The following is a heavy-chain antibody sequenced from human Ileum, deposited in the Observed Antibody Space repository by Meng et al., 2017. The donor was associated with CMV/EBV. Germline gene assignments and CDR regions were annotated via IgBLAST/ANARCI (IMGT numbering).Heavy chain of an antibody. CDR2: LSSDGSYI. J-gene: IGHJ4*02. Sequence: ASAGFTFSSFGMHWVRQAPGKGLEWVAGLSSDGSYIRYADSVRGRFTISRDNSKSTLFLQMDSLRIEDTAVYYATRYWGGDCYRGNYWGQGTLVTVSS. CDR3: TRYWGGDCYRGNY. CDR1: GFTFSSFG. V-gene: IGHV3-30*03. D-gene: IGHD2-21*02.